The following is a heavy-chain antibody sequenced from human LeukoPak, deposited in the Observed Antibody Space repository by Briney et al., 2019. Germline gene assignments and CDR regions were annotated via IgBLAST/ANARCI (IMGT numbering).Heavy chain of an antibody. CDR1: GGSISSYY. CDR3: ARDLYDSSGESDY. Sequence: PSETLSLTCTVSGGSISSYYWTWIRQPPGKGLEWIGYIYYSGSTNYNPYLKSRVTISVDTSKNQFSLKLSSVTAADTAVYYCARDLYDSSGESDYWGQGTLVTVSS. J-gene: IGHJ4*02. D-gene: IGHD3-22*01. V-gene: IGHV4-59*12. CDR2: IYYSGST.